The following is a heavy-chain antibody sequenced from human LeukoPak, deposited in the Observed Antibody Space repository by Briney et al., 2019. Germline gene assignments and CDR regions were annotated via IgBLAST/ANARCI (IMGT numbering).Heavy chain of an antibody. J-gene: IGHJ4*02. Sequence: ASVKVSCKASGGTFTSYYMHWVRQAPGQGLEWMGIINPSGGSTSYAQKFQGRVTMTRDTSTSTVYMELSSLRSEDTAVYYCARRRFVVVVAATAPDFDYWGQGTLVTVSS. CDR1: GGTFTSYY. V-gene: IGHV1-46*01. D-gene: IGHD2-15*01. CDR3: ARRRFVVVVAATAPDFDY. CDR2: INPSGGST.